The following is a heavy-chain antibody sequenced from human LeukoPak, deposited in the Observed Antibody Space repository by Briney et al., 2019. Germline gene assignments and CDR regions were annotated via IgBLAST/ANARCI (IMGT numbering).Heavy chain of an antibody. J-gene: IGHJ4*02. CDR1: GGTFSSYA. V-gene: IGHV1-69*05. D-gene: IGHD3-3*01. CDR2: IIPIFGTA. Sequence: SVKVSCKASGGTFSSYAISWVRQAPGQGLEWMGGIIPIFGTANYAQKFQGRVTITTDESTSTAYMELSSLRSEDTAVYYCARASGFLEWFGYYFDYWGQGTLVTVSS. CDR3: ARASGFLEWFGYYFDY.